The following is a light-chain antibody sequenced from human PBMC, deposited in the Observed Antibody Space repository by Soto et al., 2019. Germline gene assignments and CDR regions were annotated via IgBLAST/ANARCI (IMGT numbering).Light chain of an antibody. CDR1: QSVNNN. V-gene: IGKV3-15*01. Sequence: EIVMTQSPATLSVSPGERASLSCRASQSVNNNLAWYQQKPGQAPRLLIYGASTRATDIPARFSGSVSGSDFTLTISSLQSEDFAIYYCQQYNNWWTFGQGTKVEIK. J-gene: IGKJ1*01. CDR2: GAS. CDR3: QQYNNWWT.